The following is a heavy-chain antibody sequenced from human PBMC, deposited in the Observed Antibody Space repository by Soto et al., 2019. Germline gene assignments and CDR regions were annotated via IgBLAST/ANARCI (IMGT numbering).Heavy chain of an antibody. Sequence: SETLSLTCTVSGGSISSYYWSWIRQPPGKGLEWIGYIYYSGSTNYNPSLKSRVTISVDTSKNQFSLKLSSVTAADTAVYYCASGYSGYDSFDYWGQGTLVTVS. CDR1: GGSISSYY. J-gene: IGHJ4*02. CDR3: ASGYSGYDSFDY. D-gene: IGHD5-12*01. CDR2: IYYSGST. V-gene: IGHV4-59*01.